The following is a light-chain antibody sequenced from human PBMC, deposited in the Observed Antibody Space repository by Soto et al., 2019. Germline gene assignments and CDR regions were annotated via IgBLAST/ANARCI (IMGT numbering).Light chain of an antibody. CDR3: QHRNYWPPEFT. V-gene: IGKV3-11*01. CDR2: DAS. CDR1: QTVSTY. J-gene: IGKJ5*01. Sequence: EIVLTQSPVTLSLSPGDRATLSCRASQTVSTYLAWYQQKPGQAPRLLIYDASNRATGIPARFSGSGSGTDFTLTITSLEPEDFAVYYCQHRNYWPPEFTFGQGTRLDIK.